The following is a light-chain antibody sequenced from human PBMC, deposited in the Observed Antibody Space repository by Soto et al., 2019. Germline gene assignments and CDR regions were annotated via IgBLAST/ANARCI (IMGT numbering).Light chain of an antibody. CDR1: KNDIGVYDF. J-gene: IGLJ1*01. V-gene: IGLV2-8*01. CDR2: EVV. CDR3: ESYAGSNTYV. Sequence: QSALTQPPSASGSPGQSVTISCTGTKNDIGVYDFVSWYQHHPGKAPRLIIYEVVQRPSGVPDRFSGSKSGNTASLTVSGLQAADEADYFCESYAGSNTYVFGSGTKV.